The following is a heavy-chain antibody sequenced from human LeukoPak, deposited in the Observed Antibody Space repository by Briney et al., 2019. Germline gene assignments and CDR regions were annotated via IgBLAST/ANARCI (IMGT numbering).Heavy chain of an antibody. CDR2: IDPSDSYT. J-gene: IGHJ4*02. V-gene: IGHV5-10-1*01. Sequence: GESLKISCKGSGCSFTSYWISWVRQMPGKGLEWMGRIDPSDSYTNYSPSFQGHVTISADKSISTAYLQWSSLKASDTAMYYCARAGYCGGDCYYFDYWGQGTLVTVSS. CDR1: GCSFTSYW. CDR3: ARAGYCGGDCYYFDY. D-gene: IGHD2-21*02.